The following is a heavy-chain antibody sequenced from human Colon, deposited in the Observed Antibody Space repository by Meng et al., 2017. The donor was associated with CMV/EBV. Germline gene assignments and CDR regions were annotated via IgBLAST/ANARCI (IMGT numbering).Heavy chain of an antibody. D-gene: IGHD1-1*01. CDR3: AKGRSGATYSGLDV. CDR1: GFSFNSYA. Sequence: GESLKISCVASGFSFNSYAMNWVRQAPGKGLEWVSGISDRGGTTYYDDSVRGRFIISRDYSERTLSLQMNSLRAEDTAVYYCAKGRSGATYSGLDVWGQGTTVTVSS. V-gene: IGHV3-23*01. J-gene: IGHJ6*02. CDR2: ISDRGGTT.